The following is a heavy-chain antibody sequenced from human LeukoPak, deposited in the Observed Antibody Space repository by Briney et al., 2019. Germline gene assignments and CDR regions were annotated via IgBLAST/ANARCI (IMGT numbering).Heavy chain of an antibody. D-gene: IGHD3-22*01. CDR3: ARDMSGYYTFDY. Sequence: GRSLRLSCAASGFTFSNYGFHWVRRAPGQRLEWAAAISYDGSRKWFSDSVKGRFTISRDNSKNMVYLQMNSLRPEDTAVYYCARDMSGYYTFDYWGQGTLVTVSS. CDR2: ISYDGSRK. J-gene: IGHJ4*02. CDR1: GFTFSNYG. V-gene: IGHV3-30*04.